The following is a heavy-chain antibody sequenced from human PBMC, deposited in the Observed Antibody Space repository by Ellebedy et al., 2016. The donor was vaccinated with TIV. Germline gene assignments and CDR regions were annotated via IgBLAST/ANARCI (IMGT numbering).Heavy chain of an antibody. CDR2: IRSKANSYAT. V-gene: IGHV3-73*01. CDR3: ARDSPYGSGSHPPLDY. J-gene: IGHJ4*02. D-gene: IGHD3-10*01. Sequence: GGSLRLSXAASGFTFSDATIHWVRQASGKGLEWVGRIRSKANSYATAYAASVKGRFTVSRDNSKNTLYLHMGSPRPEDTAVYYCARDSPYGSGSHPPLDYWGRGTLVSVSS. CDR1: GFTFSDAT.